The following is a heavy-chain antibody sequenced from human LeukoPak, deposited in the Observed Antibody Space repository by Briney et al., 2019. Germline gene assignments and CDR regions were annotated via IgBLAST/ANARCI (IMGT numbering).Heavy chain of an antibody. CDR2: ISYDGTNK. CDR1: GFIFNNYG. J-gene: IGHJ4*02. D-gene: IGHD2-21*02. V-gene: IGHV3-30*18. Sequence: GRSLRLSCAASGFIFNNYGMHWVRQAPGKGLEWVAVISYDGTNKNYADSMKGRFTISRDSSKNTVYLQMNSLRVEDTAVYYCAKDWAPYCGGDCYFNYWGQGTLVTVSS. CDR3: AKDWAPYCGGDCYFNY.